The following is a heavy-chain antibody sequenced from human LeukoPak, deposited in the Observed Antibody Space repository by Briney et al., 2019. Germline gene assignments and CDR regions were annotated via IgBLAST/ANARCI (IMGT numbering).Heavy chain of an antibody. CDR1: GFTFSDYY. CDR3: AKEKWFGELVPSTADY. D-gene: IGHD3-10*01. J-gene: IGHJ4*02. V-gene: IGHV3-11*01. Sequence: GGSLRLSCAASGFTFSDYYMSWIRQAPGKGLEWVSYISSSGSTIYYADSVKGRFTISRDNSKKTLYLQMNSLRAEDTAVYYCAKEKWFGELVPSTADYWGQGTLVTVSS. CDR2: ISSSGSTI.